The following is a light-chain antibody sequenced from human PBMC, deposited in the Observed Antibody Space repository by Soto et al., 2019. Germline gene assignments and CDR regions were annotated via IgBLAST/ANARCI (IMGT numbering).Light chain of an antibody. CDR3: LRYNAFSQT. CDR1: QSMNSW. J-gene: IGKJ1*01. CDR2: DAF. V-gene: IGKV1-5*01. Sequence: GDRVTITCRASQSMNSWLAWYQQKPGEAPKVLIYDAFSLESGVPSRFSGSGSGTEFTLTIGSLQPEDFATYYCLRYNAFSQTFGQGTKVEI.